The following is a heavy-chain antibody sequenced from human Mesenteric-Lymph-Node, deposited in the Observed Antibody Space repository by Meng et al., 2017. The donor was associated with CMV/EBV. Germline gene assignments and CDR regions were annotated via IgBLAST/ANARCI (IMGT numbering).Heavy chain of an antibody. CDR3: ARDEGWSRAN. V-gene: IGHV3-7*01. CDR2: IIQDGNTK. D-gene: IGHD3-3*01. CDR1: GFTVSSNY. J-gene: IGHJ4*02. Sequence: GGSLRLSCAASGFTVSSNYMSWVRQAPGKGLEWVANIIQDGNTKYYVDSVKGRFTISRDNAKNSLYLQMNSLRAEDTAVYYCARDEGWSRANWGQGTLVTVSS.